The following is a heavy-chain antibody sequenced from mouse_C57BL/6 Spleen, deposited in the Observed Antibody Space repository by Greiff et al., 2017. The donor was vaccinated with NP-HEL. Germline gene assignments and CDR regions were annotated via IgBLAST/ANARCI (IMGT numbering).Heavy chain of an antibody. D-gene: IGHD1-1*01. CDR2: IYPRDGST. CDR3: ARVPSTVVADYYAMDY. CDR1: GYTFTSYD. V-gene: IGHV1-85*01. Sequence: VQLQQSGPELVKPGASVKLSCKASGYTFTSYDINWVKQRPGQGLEWIGWIYPRDGSTKYNEKFKGKATLTVDTSSSTAYMELHSLTSEDSAVYCCARVPSTVVADYYAMDYWGQGTSVTVSS. J-gene: IGHJ4*01.